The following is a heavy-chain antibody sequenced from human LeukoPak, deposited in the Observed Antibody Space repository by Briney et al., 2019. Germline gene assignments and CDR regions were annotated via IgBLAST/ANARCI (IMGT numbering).Heavy chain of an antibody. Sequence: GGSLRLSCVASGFTFSSYAMSWVRQAPGKGLEWVSSISGSGGSTYYADSVKGRFTISRDNSKNTLYLQMKSLRAEDTAVYYCAKDLPDYYYDSSAYYYSPFDSWGQGTLVTVSS. CDR1: GFTFSSYA. V-gene: IGHV3-23*01. CDR2: ISGSGGST. D-gene: IGHD3-22*01. J-gene: IGHJ4*02. CDR3: AKDLPDYYYDSSAYYYSPFDS.